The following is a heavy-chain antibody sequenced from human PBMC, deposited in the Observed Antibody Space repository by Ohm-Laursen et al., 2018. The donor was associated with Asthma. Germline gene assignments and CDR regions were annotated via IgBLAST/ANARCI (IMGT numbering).Heavy chain of an antibody. V-gene: IGHV4-31*03. CDR3: ARDLLEGAFDI. Sequence: SQTLSLTCTVSGGSVSSGSYYWSWIRQHPGKGLEWIGYIYYSGSTYYNPSLKSRVTISVDTSKNQFSLKLSSVTAADTAVYYCARDLLEGAFDIWGQGTMVTVSS. CDR1: GGSVSSGSYY. CDR2: IYYSGST. J-gene: IGHJ3*02.